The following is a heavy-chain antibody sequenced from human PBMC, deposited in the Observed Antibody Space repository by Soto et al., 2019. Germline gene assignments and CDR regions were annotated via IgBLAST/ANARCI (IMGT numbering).Heavy chain of an antibody. CDR2: IYYSGST. CDR3: ARWYGGSLDY. Sequence: SETLSLTCTVSGGSLSSYYWSWIRQPPGKGLEWIGYIYYSGSTNYNPSLKSRVTISVDTSKNQFSLKPSSVTAADTAVYYCARWYGGSLDYWGQGTLVTVSS. V-gene: IGHV4-59*01. D-gene: IGHD4-17*01. J-gene: IGHJ4*02. CDR1: GGSLSSYY.